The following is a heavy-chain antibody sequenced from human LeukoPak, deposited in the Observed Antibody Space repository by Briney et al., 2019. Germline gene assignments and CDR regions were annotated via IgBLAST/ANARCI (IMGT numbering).Heavy chain of an antibody. D-gene: IGHD3-10*01. CDR1: GGSISSYY. CDR3: ARTMVRGYNWFDP. V-gene: IGHV4-59*01. Sequence: SETLSLTCTVPGGSISSYYRSWIRQPPGKGLEWIGYIYYSGSTNYNPSLKSRVTISVDKSKNQFSLKLSSVTAADTAVYYCARTMVRGYNWFDPWGQGTLVTVSS. J-gene: IGHJ5*02. CDR2: IYYSGST.